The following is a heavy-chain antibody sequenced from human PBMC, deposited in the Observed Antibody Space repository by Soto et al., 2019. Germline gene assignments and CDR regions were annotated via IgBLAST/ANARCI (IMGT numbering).Heavy chain of an antibody. CDR3: ARDLWGYCGTDCYPLDV. V-gene: IGHV4-59*01. D-gene: IGHD2-21*02. Sequence: PSETLSLTCAVSGDSISSYYCMWIRQPPGKGLESIGYMYNTGSTVYNPSFKSRVTISVDTSKNQFSLKLNSVTAADTAVYYCARDLWGYCGTDCYPLDVWGQGTTVTVSS. J-gene: IGHJ6*02. CDR1: GDSISSYY. CDR2: MYNTGST.